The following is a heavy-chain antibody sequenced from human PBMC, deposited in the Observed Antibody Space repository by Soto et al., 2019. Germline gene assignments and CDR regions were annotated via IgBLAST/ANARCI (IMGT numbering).Heavy chain of an antibody. CDR1: GDSVSSNTAA. D-gene: IGHD6-19*01. CDR2: TYYRSNWRH. J-gene: IGHJ4*02. V-gene: IGHV6-1*01. Sequence: SQTLSLTCAISGDSVSSNTAAWNWIRSSPSRGLEWLGRTYYRSNWRHDYAVSVKSRITVNPDTSKNHFSLQLSSVTPDDTAVYYCARGVAGSGFDLWGQGTLVTVSS. CDR3: ARGVAGSGFDL.